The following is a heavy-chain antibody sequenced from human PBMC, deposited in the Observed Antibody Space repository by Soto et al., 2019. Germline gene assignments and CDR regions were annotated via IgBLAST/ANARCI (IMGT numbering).Heavy chain of an antibody. CDR3: TTVKDYDFWSGYANYYGMDV. CDR1: GFTFSNAW. CDR2: IKSKTDGGTT. J-gene: IGHJ6*02. V-gene: IGHV3-15*07. D-gene: IGHD3-3*01. Sequence: EVQLVESGGGLVKPGGSLRLSCAASGFTFSNAWMNWVRQAPGKGLEWVGRIKSKTDGGTTDYAAPVKGRFTISRDDSKNTLYLQMNSPKTEDTAVYYCTTVKDYDFWSGYANYYGMDVWGQGTTVTVSS.